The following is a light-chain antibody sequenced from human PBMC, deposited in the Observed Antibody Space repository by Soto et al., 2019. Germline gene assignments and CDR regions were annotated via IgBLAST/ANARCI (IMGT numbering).Light chain of an antibody. CDR3: QQYGSSSWT. V-gene: IGKV3-20*01. J-gene: IGKJ1*01. CDR1: QSVSSIS. CDR2: GAS. Sequence: IVLTQSPGTLSLSPGERATLSCRASQSVSSISLAWYQQKPGQAPRLLMYGASSRATGIPDRFSGSGSGTDFTLTISRLEPEDSAVHYCQQYGSSSWTFGQGTKVEIK.